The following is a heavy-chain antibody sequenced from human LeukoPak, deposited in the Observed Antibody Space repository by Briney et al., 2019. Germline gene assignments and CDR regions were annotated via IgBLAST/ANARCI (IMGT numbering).Heavy chain of an antibody. CDR2: INPNSGGT. Sequence: ASVKVSCKASGHTFTGYYMHWVRQAPGQGLEWMGWINPNSGGTNYAQKFQGRVAMTRDTSISTAYMELSRLRSDDTAVYYCARDQLKAGSDYWGQGTLVTVSS. J-gene: IGHJ4*02. CDR3: ARDQLKAGSDY. D-gene: IGHD1-1*01. CDR1: GHTFTGYY. V-gene: IGHV1-2*02.